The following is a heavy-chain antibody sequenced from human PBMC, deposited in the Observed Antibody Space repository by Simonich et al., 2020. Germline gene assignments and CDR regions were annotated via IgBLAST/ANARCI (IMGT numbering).Heavy chain of an antibody. CDR1: GGTFSSYA. D-gene: IGHD3-10*01. CDR2: MIPLFGTA. CDR3: ARESHPSQMVRGVSYYYYGMDV. V-gene: IGHV1-69*13. Sequence: QVQLVQSGAEVKKPGSSVKVSCKASGGTFSSYAISWVRQAPGQGLEWKGVMIPLFGTANYHKKFQGRVTITADESTSTAYMELSSLRSEDTAVYYCARESHPSQMVRGVSYYYYGMDVWGQGTTVTVSS. J-gene: IGHJ6*02.